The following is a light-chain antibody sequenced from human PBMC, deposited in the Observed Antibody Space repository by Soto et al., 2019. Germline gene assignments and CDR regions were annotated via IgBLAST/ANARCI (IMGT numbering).Light chain of an antibody. J-gene: IGKJ4*01. V-gene: IGKV3-20*01. Sequence: EVVLTQSPGTLSLSLGEKATLSCRASQSVTTYLAWYQQKPGQAPRLLIYGVSGRAAGIPDRFSGSWSGTDFTLAISKLEPDDFAVYYCQQYAGSPLTFGGGTKVDFK. CDR1: QSVTTY. CDR2: GVS. CDR3: QQYAGSPLT.